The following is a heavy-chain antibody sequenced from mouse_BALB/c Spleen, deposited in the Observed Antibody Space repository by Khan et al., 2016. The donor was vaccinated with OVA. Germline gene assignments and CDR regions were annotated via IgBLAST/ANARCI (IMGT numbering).Heavy chain of an antibody. CDR2: INTHSGVP. D-gene: IGHD2-4*01. CDR3: ARGRAGYYENDECSMEY. CDR1: GYTFTTAG. J-gene: IGHJ4*01. Sequence: QIQLVQSGPELKKPGETVRISCKASGYTFTTAGIQWVQKMPGKGLKWIGWINTHSGVPKYAEDFKGRFAFSLETSVSTAYLQLTNLTNEDTATYVCARGRAGYYENDECSMEYWGQGTSVTVSS. V-gene: IGHV9-4*02.